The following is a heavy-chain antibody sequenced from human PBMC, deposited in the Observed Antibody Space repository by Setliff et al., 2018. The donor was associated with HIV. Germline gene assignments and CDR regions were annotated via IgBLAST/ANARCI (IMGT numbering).Heavy chain of an antibody. CDR1: GVSIDTHY. Sequence: PSETLSLTCTVSGVSIDTHYWSWIRQSPGKGLEWIGHFYYRGSPRYNPSLRSRVTISGDMSKNQFSLKLHSMAAADTAVYFCASGYSSSSYFDYWGQGSLVTV. CDR2: FYYRGSP. J-gene: IGHJ4*02. CDR3: ASGYSSSSYFDY. V-gene: IGHV4-59*11. D-gene: IGHD6-6*01.